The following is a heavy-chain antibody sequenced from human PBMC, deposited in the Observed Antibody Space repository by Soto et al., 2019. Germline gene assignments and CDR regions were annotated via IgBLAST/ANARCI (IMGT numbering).Heavy chain of an antibody. V-gene: IGHV1-2*02. CDR2: ISPKSGGT. J-gene: IGHJ4*02. CDR1: GYTFTGYY. CDR3: GRGRSGELVVFY. Sequence: QVQLVQSGAEVKESGASVKVSCKASGYTFTGYYIHWVRQAPGQGLEWVGEISPKSGGTRYAQKFQGRDTMTKDTSITTVYMELTNLSPDDTAVYYCGRGRSGELVVFYWGQGTLVTVHS. D-gene: IGHD1-7*01.